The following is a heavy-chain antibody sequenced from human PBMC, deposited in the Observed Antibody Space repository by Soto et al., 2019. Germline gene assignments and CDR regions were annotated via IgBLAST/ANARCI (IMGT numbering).Heavy chain of an antibody. Sequence: QVQIVQSRTEGQKPGASVKISCKTSEYTFSDYTIHWVRQAPGQRLEWMGWINAANGNTKYSQKFQDRVIITRNTSGSTAYLELSGLRCEDTAMYYCAGESEYSSGWYDDWGQGTLVTVSS. CDR2: INAANGNT. CDR1: EYTFSDYT. D-gene: IGHD6-19*01. J-gene: IGHJ4*02. CDR3: AGESEYSSGWYDD. V-gene: IGHV1-3*01.